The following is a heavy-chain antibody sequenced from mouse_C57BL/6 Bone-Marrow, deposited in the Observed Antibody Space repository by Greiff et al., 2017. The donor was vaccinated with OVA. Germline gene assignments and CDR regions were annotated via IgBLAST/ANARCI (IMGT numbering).Heavy chain of an antibody. Sequence: EVQLQQSGPELVKPGASVKISCKASGYTFTDYYMNWVKQSHGKSLEWIGDINPNNGGTSYNQKFKGKATLTVDKSSSTAYMELRSLTSEDSAVYYCARRTAQATGYYFDYWGQGTTLTVSS. D-gene: IGHD3-2*02. CDR2: INPNNGGT. J-gene: IGHJ2*01. CDR3: ARRTAQATGYYFDY. CDR1: GYTFTDYY. V-gene: IGHV1-26*01.